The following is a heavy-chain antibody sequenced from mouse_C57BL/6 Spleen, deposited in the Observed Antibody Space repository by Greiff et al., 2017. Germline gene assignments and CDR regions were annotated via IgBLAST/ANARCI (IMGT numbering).Heavy chain of an antibody. CDR3: ARGDYGSSYPYWYFDV. D-gene: IGHD1-1*01. J-gene: IGHJ1*03. V-gene: IGHV1-69*01. CDR2: IDPSDSYT. CDR1: GYTFTGYW. Sequence: QVQLKQSGAELMKPGASVKLSCKATGYTFTGYWIEWVKQRPGHGLEWIGEIDPSDSYTNYNQKFKGKSTLTVDKSSSTAYMQLSSLTSADSAVYYGARGDYGSSYPYWYFDVWGTGTTVTVSS.